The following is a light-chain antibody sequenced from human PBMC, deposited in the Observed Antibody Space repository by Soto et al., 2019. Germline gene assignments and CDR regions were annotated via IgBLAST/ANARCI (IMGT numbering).Light chain of an antibody. Sequence: DIQMTQSPSSLSASVGDSVTITCRASQGIDNFLAWYQQRPGEPPKLLMYAASTLQLGVPSRFSGRGSGTDFPLTISSLQPEDVATYYCQKYDRSPWTFGQGTKVEIK. CDR3: QKYDRSPWT. CDR2: AAS. V-gene: IGKV1-27*01. J-gene: IGKJ1*01. CDR1: QGIDNF.